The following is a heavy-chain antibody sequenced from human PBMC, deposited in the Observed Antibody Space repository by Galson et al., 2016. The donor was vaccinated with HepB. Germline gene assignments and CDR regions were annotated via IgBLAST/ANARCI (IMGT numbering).Heavy chain of an antibody. CDR2: IIPIFGTA. V-gene: IGHV1-69*13. CDR1: GGPISTYA. Sequence: SVKVSCKASGGPISTYAISWVRQAPGQGLEWMGGIIPIFGTANYAQKFQGRVTITADDSTSTAYMELSSLRSEDTAVYYRARGSTRSHDNTFDFWGQGTLVTVSS. D-gene: IGHD3-22*01. J-gene: IGHJ4*02. CDR3: ARGSTRSHDNTFDF.